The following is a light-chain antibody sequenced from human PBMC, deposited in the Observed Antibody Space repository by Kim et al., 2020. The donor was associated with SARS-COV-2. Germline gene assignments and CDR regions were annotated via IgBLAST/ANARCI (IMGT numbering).Light chain of an antibody. V-gene: IGLV3-9*01. CDR2: RDS. CDR1: NIGSKN. Sequence: VARGQTARINWGGNNIGSKNVHWYQQKPGQAPGLVIYRDSNRPSGIPERFSGSNSGNTATLTISRAQAGDEADYYCQVWDSSTWVFGGGTQLTVL. CDR3: QVWDSSTWV. J-gene: IGLJ3*02.